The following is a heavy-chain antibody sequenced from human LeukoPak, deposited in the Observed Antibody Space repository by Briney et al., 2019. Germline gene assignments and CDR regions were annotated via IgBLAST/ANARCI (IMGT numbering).Heavy chain of an antibody. D-gene: IGHD3-22*01. J-gene: IGHJ4*02. Sequence: SETLSLTCTVSGGSISSGGYYWSWIRQHPGKGLEWIGYIYYSGSTYYNPSLKSRVTISVDTSKNQFSLKLSSVTAADTAVHYCARGYYDSSGYYVGFAPVSLDYWGQGTLVTVSS. CDR1: GGSISSGGYY. CDR3: ARGYYDSSGYYVGFAPVSLDY. V-gene: IGHV4-31*03. CDR2: IYYSGST.